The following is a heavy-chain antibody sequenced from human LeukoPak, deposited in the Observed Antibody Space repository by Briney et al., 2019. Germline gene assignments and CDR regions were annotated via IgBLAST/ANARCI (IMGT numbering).Heavy chain of an antibody. CDR3: ARDNYDSSGYYFD. Sequence: GGSLRLSCAASGFTFSSYAMNWVRQAPGKGLEWVSYISSSGSTTHYADSVKGRFTISRDNAKKSLYLQMNSLRAEDTAVYYCARDNYDSSGYYFDWGQGTLVTVSS. D-gene: IGHD3-22*01. CDR2: ISSSGSTT. CDR1: GFTFSSYA. V-gene: IGHV3-48*03. J-gene: IGHJ4*02.